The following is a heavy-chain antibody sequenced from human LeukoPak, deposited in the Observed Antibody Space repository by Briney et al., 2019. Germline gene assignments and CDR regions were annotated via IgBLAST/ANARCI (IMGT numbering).Heavy chain of an antibody. D-gene: IGHD1-1*01. J-gene: IGHJ5*02. CDR2: VSGGGSEK. CDR3: ASRGTTGS. CDR1: GFIFNNYA. V-gene: IGHV3-23*01. Sequence: PGGSLRLSCAASGFIFNNYAMSWVRQTPGKGLEWVSTVSGGGSEKNYADSAKGRFTISRDNSRNTLYLQMNSLRDEDTAVYYCASRGTTGSWGQGTLVTVSS.